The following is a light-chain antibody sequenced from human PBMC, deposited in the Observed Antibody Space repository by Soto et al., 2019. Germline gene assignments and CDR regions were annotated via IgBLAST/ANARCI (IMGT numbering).Light chain of an antibody. V-gene: IGLV2-23*02. J-gene: IGLJ1*01. CDR1: GRSYNL. Sequence: QSVLTQPASVSGSPGQSITISCTGSGRSYNLVSWFQQSPGKAPKLIIYEDNKRPSGVSNRFSGSKSGNTASLTISGLQPEDEADYYCCSYAGSSNVFGTGTKLTVL. CDR3: CSYAGSSNV. CDR2: EDN.